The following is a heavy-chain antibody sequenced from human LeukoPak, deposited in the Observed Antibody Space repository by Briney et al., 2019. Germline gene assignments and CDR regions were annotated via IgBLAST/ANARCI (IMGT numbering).Heavy chain of an antibody. CDR1: GGSISSYY. J-gene: IGHJ4*02. CDR2: IYYSGST. CDR3: ARVPPDSYDYVWGSYFGYFDY. D-gene: IGHD3-16*01. Sequence: SETLSLTCTVSGGSISSYYWSWIRQPPGKGLEWIGYIYYSGSTYYNPSLKSRVTISVDTSKNQFSLKLSSVTAADTAVYYCARVPPDSYDYVWGSYFGYFDYWGQGTLVTVSS. V-gene: IGHV4-59*12.